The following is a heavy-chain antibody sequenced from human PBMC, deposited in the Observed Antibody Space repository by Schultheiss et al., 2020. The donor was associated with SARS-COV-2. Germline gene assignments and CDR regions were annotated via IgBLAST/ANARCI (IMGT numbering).Heavy chain of an antibody. CDR2: INHSGHT. D-gene: IGHD5-18*01. CDR3: ARAAGTGMVDY. Sequence: SETLSLTCAVYGGSFSGYYWGWIRQPPGKGLEWIGEINHSGHTNYNPSLKSRVTISVDTSKNQFSLKLSSVTAADTAVYYCARAAGTGMVDYWGQGTLVTVSS. V-gene: IGHV4-34*01. J-gene: IGHJ4*02. CDR1: GGSFSGYY.